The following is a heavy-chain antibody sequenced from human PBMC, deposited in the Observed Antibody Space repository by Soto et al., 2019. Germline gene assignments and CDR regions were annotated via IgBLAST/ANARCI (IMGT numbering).Heavy chain of an antibody. CDR3: ARGAPGTSDYDFWSGYQNWFDP. Sequence: SVKVSCKASGFTLSSSAVQWVRQARGQGLEWIGWIVVGSDNTNYAQKFQDRVTMTRDTSTSTVYMELSSLRSEDTAVYYCARGAPGTSDYDFWSGYQNWFDPWGQGTLVTVSS. J-gene: IGHJ5*02. CDR2: IVVGSDNT. D-gene: IGHD3-3*01. CDR1: GFTLSSSA. V-gene: IGHV1-58*01.